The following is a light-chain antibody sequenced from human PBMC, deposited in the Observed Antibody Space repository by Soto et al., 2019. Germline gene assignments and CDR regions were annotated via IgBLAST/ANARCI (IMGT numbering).Light chain of an antibody. J-gene: IGKJ5*01. CDR1: QSVGSN. CDR2: GAS. Sequence: EIVLTQSPGTLSLSPWERATLSCRASQSVGSNLAWYQQRPGQAPRLLIYGASTRATGTPARFSGSGSGTRFTLSISSLQSEDFVVYYCQQYNTWPITFGQGTRLEIK. V-gene: IGKV3D-15*01. CDR3: QQYNTWPIT.